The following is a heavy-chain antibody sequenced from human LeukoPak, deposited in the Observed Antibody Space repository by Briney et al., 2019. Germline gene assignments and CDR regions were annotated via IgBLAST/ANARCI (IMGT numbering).Heavy chain of an antibody. CDR1: GGSISSHY. D-gene: IGHD6-13*01. Sequence: SETLSLTCTVSGGSISSHYWSWIRQPPGKGLEWIGYIYYSGSTNYNPSLKSRVTISVDTSKNQFSLKLSSVTAADTAVYYCARVAYNSSWYNSYYYYMDVWGKGTTVTVSS. J-gene: IGHJ6*03. CDR2: IYYSGST. V-gene: IGHV4-59*11. CDR3: ARVAYNSSWYNSYYYYMDV.